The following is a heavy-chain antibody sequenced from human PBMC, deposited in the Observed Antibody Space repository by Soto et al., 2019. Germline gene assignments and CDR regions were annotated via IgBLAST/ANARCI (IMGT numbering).Heavy chain of an antibody. CDR2: IIPIFGTA. D-gene: IGHD3-16*02. V-gene: IGHV1-69*13. CDR1: GGTFSSYA. CDR3: ARGKALRLGELSXFMPSRPHYYYYYGMDD. Sequence: SVEVSCKASGGTFSSYAISWVRQAPGQGLEWMGGIIPIFGTANYAQKFQGRVTITADESTSTAYMELSSLRSEDTAVYYCARGKALRLGELSXFMPSRPHYYYYYGMDDWGQGTTVTVSS. J-gene: IGHJ6*02.